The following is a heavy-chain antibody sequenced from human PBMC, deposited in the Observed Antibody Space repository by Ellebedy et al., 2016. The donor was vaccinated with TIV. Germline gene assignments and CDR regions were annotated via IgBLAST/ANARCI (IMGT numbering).Heavy chain of an antibody. J-gene: IGHJ4*02. D-gene: IGHD2-21*01. Sequence: ASVKVSXKTSGYSFTDYFIHWVRQAPGQGLEWLGWINPNSGGSNYAQKFQGRVTMTRDTSTSTAYLELDRLTSDDTAVYFCARDRPIARVIPAEFDYWGQGTLVTVSS. CDR2: INPNSGGS. V-gene: IGHV1-2*02. CDR3: ARDRPIARVIPAEFDY. CDR1: GYSFTDYF.